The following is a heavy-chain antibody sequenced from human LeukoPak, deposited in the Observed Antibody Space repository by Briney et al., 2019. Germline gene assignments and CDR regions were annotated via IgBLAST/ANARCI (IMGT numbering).Heavy chain of an antibody. J-gene: IGHJ6*03. CDR1: GGSISSGSYY. V-gene: IGHV4-61*02. CDR2: IYTSGST. Sequence: SETLSLTCTVSGGSISSGSYYWSWIRQPAGKGLEWIGRIYTSGSTNYNPSLKSRVTISVDTSKNQFSLKLSSVTAADTAVYYCAREKRVRGVTRYYYYYYYMDVWGKGTTVTISS. D-gene: IGHD3-10*01. CDR3: AREKRVRGVTRYYYYYYYMDV.